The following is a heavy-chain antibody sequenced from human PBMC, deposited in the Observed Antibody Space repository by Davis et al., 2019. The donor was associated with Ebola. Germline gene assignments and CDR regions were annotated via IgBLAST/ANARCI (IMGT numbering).Heavy chain of an antibody. J-gene: IGHJ4*02. CDR1: GGSFSSHP. CDR3: ARDFDGGNYYFDY. Sequence: SVKVSCKTSGGSFSSHPISWVRQAPRQGLEWMGGIIPIFDTPHYAQKFQGRITITADASTSTAYMELSSLRSEETATYFCARDFDGGNYYFDYWGPGTPVTASS. V-gene: IGHV1-69*13. D-gene: IGHD3-9*01. CDR2: IIPIFDTP.